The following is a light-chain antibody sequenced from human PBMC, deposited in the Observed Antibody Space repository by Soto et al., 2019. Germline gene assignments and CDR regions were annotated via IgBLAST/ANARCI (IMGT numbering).Light chain of an antibody. J-gene: IGKJ3*01. CDR1: QGISSS. CDR2: GAS. V-gene: IGKV1-27*01. CDR3: QEYHRPPFT. Sequence: DIQMTQSPSSLSASVGDTVTITCRASQGISSSLAWYQQKAGKVPDLLIYGASTLQSGVPSHFSGSGSGSDFTLTISSLQPEDVATYYCQEYHRPPFTFGPGTKVEMK.